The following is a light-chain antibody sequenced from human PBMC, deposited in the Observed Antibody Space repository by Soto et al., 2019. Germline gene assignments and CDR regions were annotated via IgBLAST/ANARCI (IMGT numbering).Light chain of an antibody. Sequence: DIQMTQSPSTLSASVGDRVTITCRASQSISSWLAWYQQKPGKAPKLLIYDASSLESGVPSRFSGSGSGTEFTLTISSLQPDHFATYYCQQYNTWTFGQGTKVDIK. CDR2: DAS. V-gene: IGKV1-5*01. J-gene: IGKJ1*01. CDR3: QQYNTWT. CDR1: QSISSW.